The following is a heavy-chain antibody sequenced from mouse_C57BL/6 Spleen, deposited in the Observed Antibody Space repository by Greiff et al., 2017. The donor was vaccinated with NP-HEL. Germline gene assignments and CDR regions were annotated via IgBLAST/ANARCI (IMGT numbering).Heavy chain of an antibody. D-gene: IGHD1-1*01. CDR1: GFSFNTYA. CDR3: VSRDYYGSSHFAY. J-gene: IGHJ3*01. Sequence: DVKLVESGGGLVQPKGSLKLSCAASGFSFNTYAMNWVRQAPGKGLEWVARIRSKSNNYATYYADSVKDRFTISRDDSESMLYLQMNNLKTEDTAMYYCVSRDYYGSSHFAYWGQGTLVTVSA. CDR2: IRSKSNNYAT. V-gene: IGHV10-1*01.